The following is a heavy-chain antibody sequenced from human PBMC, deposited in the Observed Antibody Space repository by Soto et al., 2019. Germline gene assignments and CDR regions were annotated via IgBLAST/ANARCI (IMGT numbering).Heavy chain of an antibody. V-gene: IGHV3-7*02. CDR1: GFTFSSYW. Sequence: EVQLVESGGGLVQPGGSLRLSCAASGFTFSSYWMSWVRQAPGKGLEWVANIKQDASEKYYVDSVKGRFTMSRDNAKNPLYLQVNSLGAEGTAGYYWAISRGMDVWGQGTTVTVSS. J-gene: IGHJ6*02. CDR2: IKQDASEK. CDR3: AISRGMDV.